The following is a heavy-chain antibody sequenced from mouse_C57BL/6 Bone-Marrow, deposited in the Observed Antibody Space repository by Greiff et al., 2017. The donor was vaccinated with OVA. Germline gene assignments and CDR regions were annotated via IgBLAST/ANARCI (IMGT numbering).Heavy chain of an antibody. D-gene: IGHD1-1*01. J-gene: IGHJ2*01. CDR2: IYPGDGDT. Sequence: VKLVESGPELVKPGASVKISCKASGYAFSSSWMNWVKQRPGKGLEWIGRIYPGDGDTNYNGKFKGKATLTADKSSSTAYMQLSSLTSEDSAVYFCARGDGSSSYFDYWGQGTTLTVSS. CDR3: ARGDGSSSYFDY. V-gene: IGHV1-82*01. CDR1: GYAFSSSW.